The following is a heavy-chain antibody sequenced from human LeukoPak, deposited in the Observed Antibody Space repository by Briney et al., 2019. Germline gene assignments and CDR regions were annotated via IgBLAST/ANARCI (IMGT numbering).Heavy chain of an antibody. CDR3: AREAYCSSTSCYNAEYFQH. CDR1: GFTFSSYW. V-gene: IGHV3-7*03. J-gene: IGHJ1*01. D-gene: IGHD2-2*02. CDR2: IKQDGSEK. Sequence: GGSLRLSCAAYGFTFSSYWMSWVRQAPGKGLEWVANIKQDGSEKYYVDSVKGRFTISRDNAKNSLYLQMNSLRAEDTAVYYCAREAYCSSTSCYNAEYFQHWGQGTLVTVSS.